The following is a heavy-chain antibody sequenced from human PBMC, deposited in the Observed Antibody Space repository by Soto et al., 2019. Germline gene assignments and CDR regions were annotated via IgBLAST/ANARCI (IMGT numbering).Heavy chain of an antibody. V-gene: IGHV1-69*02. CDR2: IIPILGVA. D-gene: IGHD3-22*01. J-gene: IGHJ3*01. CDR1: GGTFSSYT. CDR3: AINYYDTAPY. Sequence: QVQLVQSGADVKKPGSSVKVSCKASGGTFSSYTISWVRQAPGQGLEWMGRIIPILGVANYAHKFQGRVTITADKSTSTAYMELSSLRSEDTAVYHCAINYYDTAPYWGQGTMVTVSS.